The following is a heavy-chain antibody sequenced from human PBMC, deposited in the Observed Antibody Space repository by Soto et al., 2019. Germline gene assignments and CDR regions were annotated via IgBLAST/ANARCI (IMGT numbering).Heavy chain of an antibody. CDR1: GYSFISYW. V-gene: IGHV5-51*01. D-gene: IGHD2-15*01. CDR3: ARIIGYCRNNDCSWTFDV. Sequence: LGESLKISCKTSGYSFISYWVAWVRQLPGKGLEWMGTFYPGDSTSTYSSSFQGQVTISVDTSITTAYLQLNSLKASDTAMYYCARIIGYCRNNDCSWTFDVWGQGTMVTVSS. J-gene: IGHJ3*01. CDR2: FYPGDSTS.